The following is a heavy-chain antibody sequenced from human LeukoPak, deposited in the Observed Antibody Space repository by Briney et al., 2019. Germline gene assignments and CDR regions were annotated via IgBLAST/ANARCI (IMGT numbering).Heavy chain of an antibody. CDR2: INAGNGNT. CDR1: GYTFTSYA. J-gene: IGHJ4*02. D-gene: IGHD2-15*01. Sequence: ASVKVSCKASGYTFTSYAMHWVRQAPGQRLEWMGWINAGNGNTKYSQEFQGRVTITRDTSASTAYMELSSLRSEDMAVYYCARGPYCSGGSCYSGFDYWGQGTLVTVSS. CDR3: ARGPYCSGGSCYSGFDY. V-gene: IGHV1-3*03.